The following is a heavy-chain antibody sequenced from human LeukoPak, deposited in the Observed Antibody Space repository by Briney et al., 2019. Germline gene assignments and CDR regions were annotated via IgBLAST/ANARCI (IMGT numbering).Heavy chain of an antibody. CDR2: INPNSGGT. CDR1: GYTFRDYY. Sequence: ASVKVSCKASGYTFRDYYVHWVRRAPGQGLEWMGWINPNSGGTNYAQKFQGRVTMTRDTSISTAYMELSRLRSDDTAVYYCARGGRAAAGRVDFDYWGQGTLVTVSS. V-gene: IGHV1-2*02. D-gene: IGHD6-13*01. CDR3: ARGGRAAAGRVDFDY. J-gene: IGHJ4*02.